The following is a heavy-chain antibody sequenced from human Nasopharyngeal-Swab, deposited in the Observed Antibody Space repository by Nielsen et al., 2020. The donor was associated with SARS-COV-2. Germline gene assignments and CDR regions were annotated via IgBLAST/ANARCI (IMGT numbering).Heavy chain of an antibody. CDR3: ARDQSSGWPLDY. V-gene: IGHV1-69*01. CDR2: LIPIFGTA. J-gene: IGHJ4*02. Sequence: VRQMPGKGLEWMGGLIPIFGTANYAQKFQGRVTITADESTSTAYMELSSLRSEDTAVYYCARDQSSGWPLDYWGQGTLVTVSS. D-gene: IGHD6-19*01.